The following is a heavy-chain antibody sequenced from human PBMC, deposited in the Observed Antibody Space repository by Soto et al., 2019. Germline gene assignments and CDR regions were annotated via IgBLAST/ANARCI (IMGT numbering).Heavy chain of an antibody. D-gene: IGHD1-1*01. Sequence: GGSLRLSCAASGFTFSNYAMHWVRQAPGKGLEWVALTSYDGNNEYYTDSVKGRFTISRDNSKNTLFLQMNSPRPEDTAVYYCAKDRGVFNWATSYFDYWGQGALVTVSS. J-gene: IGHJ4*02. V-gene: IGHV3-30*18. CDR1: GFTFSNYA. CDR3: AKDRGVFNWATSYFDY. CDR2: TSYDGNNE.